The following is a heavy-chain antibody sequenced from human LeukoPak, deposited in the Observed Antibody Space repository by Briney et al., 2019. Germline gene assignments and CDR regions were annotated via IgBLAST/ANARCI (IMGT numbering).Heavy chain of an antibody. Sequence: SEPLSLTCSVSGGSISSYYWSWIRQPAGKGLEGIGRIHTSGNTNYNPSLKSRVTISVDKSKIQFSLRLSSVTAADTAVYYCARGLVGTTGEQNWFDPWGQGTLVTVSS. CDR2: IHTSGNT. D-gene: IGHD1-26*01. CDR1: GGSISSYY. J-gene: IGHJ5*02. CDR3: ARGLVGTTGEQNWFDP. V-gene: IGHV4-4*07.